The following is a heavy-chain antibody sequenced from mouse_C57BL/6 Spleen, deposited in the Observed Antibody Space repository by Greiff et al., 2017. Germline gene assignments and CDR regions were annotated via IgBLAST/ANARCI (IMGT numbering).Heavy chain of an antibody. CDR2: IYPGSGST. Sequence: QVQLQQPGAELVKPGASVTMSCKASGYPFTSYWITWVKQRPGQGLEWIGDIYPGSGSTNYNEKFKSKATLTVDTSSSTAYMQLSSLTSEYSAVYYCARGWVSEAMDYWGQGTSVTCSS. CDR1: GYPFTSYW. V-gene: IGHV1-55*01. CDR3: ARGWVSEAMDY. J-gene: IGHJ4*01. D-gene: IGHD3-3*01.